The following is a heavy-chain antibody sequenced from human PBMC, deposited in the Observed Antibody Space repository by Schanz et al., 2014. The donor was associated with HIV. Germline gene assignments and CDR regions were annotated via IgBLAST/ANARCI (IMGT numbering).Heavy chain of an antibody. CDR1: GASFSDDY. Sequence: QVRLQQWGAGLLKPSETLSLTCAVYGASFSDDYWTWIRQPPGKGLEWIGEINQSGNTNYNPSLKSRPTRPTDPPTKHFPRKLSSVTAADTAVYYCARAKWPPRNRHFDFWGQGNLVTVS. CDR2: INQSGNT. V-gene: IGHV4-34*02. J-gene: IGHJ4*02. D-gene: IGHD5-12*01. CDR3: ARAKWPPRNRHFDF.